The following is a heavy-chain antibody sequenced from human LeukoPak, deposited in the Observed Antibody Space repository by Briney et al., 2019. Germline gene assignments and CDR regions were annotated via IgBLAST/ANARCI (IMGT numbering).Heavy chain of an antibody. Sequence: GASVKVSRKAPAYTFTSYTIHWVRQAPGQRLEWMGWINSGNGNTKYSQNFQGRVTITRDTSASTAYMELSSLTSDDTAVYYCARDSGGLDYWGQGTLVTVSS. V-gene: IGHV1-3*01. CDR1: AYTFTSYT. J-gene: IGHJ4*02. CDR2: INSGNGNT. CDR3: ARDSGGLDY.